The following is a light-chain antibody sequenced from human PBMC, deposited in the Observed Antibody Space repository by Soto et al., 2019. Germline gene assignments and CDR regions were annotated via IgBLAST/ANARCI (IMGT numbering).Light chain of an antibody. CDR1: SSDVGSYNY. CDR2: DVD. CDR3: SSFTNSSPLGV. J-gene: IGLJ1*01. Sequence: QSALTQPASVSGSPGQSITISCTGTSSDVGSYNYVSWYQHHPGKAPKLVIYDVDDRPSGVSNRFSGSKSGNTASLTISGLQAEHEADYYCSSFTNSSPLGVFGTGTKLTVL. V-gene: IGLV2-14*03.